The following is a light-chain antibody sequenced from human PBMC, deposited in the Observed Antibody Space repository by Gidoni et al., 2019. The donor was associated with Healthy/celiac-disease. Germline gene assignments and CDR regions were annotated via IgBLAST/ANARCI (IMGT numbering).Light chain of an antibody. Sequence: DIQMTPSSSSLSASVGDSVTITCRASQGIRNDLGWYQQKPGKAPKRLICAASSLQSGVPSRCSGSGSRTEFTLTISSLQPEDFATYYCLQHNRYPRTFGQXTKVEIK. CDR3: LQHNRYPRT. J-gene: IGKJ1*01. CDR1: QGIRND. CDR2: AAS. V-gene: IGKV1-17*01.